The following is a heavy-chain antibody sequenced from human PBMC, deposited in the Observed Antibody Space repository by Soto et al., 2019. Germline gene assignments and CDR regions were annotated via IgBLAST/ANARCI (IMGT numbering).Heavy chain of an antibody. Sequence: GESLKISCKGSGYSFTSYWIGWVRQMPGKGLEWMGIIYPGDSDTRYSPSFQGQVTISADKSISTAYLQWSSLKASDTAMYYCARHYCSSTSCYPDNAFDIWGQGTMVTVSS. J-gene: IGHJ3*02. CDR3: ARHYCSSTSCYPDNAFDI. CDR1: GYSFTSYW. D-gene: IGHD2-2*01. CDR2: IYPGDSDT. V-gene: IGHV5-51*01.